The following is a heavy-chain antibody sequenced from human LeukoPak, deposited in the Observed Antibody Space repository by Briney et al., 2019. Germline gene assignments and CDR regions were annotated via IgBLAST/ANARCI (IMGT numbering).Heavy chain of an antibody. D-gene: IGHD4-17*01. CDR1: GGSFSGYY. J-gene: IGHJ4*02. CDR2: IYYSGST. CDR3: ARVKYGEHFDY. V-gene: IGHV4-59*01. Sequence: PSETLSLTCAVYGGSFSGYYWSWIRQPPGKGLEWIGYIYYSGSTNYNPSLKSRVTISVDTSKNQFSLKLSSVTAADTAVYYCARVKYGEHFDYWGQGTLVTVSS.